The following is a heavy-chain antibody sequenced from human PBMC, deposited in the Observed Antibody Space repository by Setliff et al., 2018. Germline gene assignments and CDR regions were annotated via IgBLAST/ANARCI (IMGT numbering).Heavy chain of an antibody. Sequence: ASVKVSCKASGYTFTSYGVSWVRQAPGQGLEWMGWINTNTGNPTYAQGFTGRFVFSLDTSVSTAYLQINSLEAEDTAVYYCARASRFGTIRYRGDYYMDVWGKGTTVTVSS. D-gene: IGHD3-10*01. V-gene: IGHV7-4-1*02. CDR2: INTNTGNP. J-gene: IGHJ6*03. CDR1: GYTFTSYG. CDR3: ARASRFGTIRYRGDYYMDV.